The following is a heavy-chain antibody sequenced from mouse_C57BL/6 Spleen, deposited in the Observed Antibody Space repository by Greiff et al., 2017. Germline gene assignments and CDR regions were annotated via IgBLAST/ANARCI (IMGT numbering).Heavy chain of an antibody. CDR1: GYTFTSSW. Sequence: QVQLQQPGAELVKPGASVKLSCKASGYTFTSSWMHWVKQRPGQGLEWIGMIHPNSGSTNYNEKFKSKATLTVDKSSSTADMQLSRLTSEDSAGSYFAGLNYGSSYRYFDVWGTGTTVTVSS. CDR3: AGLNYGSSYRYFDV. CDR2: IHPNSGST. J-gene: IGHJ1*03. D-gene: IGHD1-1*01. V-gene: IGHV1-64*01.